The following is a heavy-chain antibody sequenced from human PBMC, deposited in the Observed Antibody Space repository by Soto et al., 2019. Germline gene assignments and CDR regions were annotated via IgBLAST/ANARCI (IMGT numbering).Heavy chain of an antibody. CDR2: LNPNTGCT. V-gene: IGHV1-2*02. Sequence: QVQLVQSGAEVKKPGASVKASCKASGYTFTDFYMNWVRQAPGQGLEWLGWLNPNTGCTNYAQKFRDRIAMARKYSISTANLGLSRLTSDDTAVYYRAGDPIGGGAPYYCDYWGEGTLVTASS. CDR1: GYTFTDFY. CDR3: AGDPIGGGAPYYCDY. J-gene: IGHJ4*02. D-gene: IGHD3-16*01.